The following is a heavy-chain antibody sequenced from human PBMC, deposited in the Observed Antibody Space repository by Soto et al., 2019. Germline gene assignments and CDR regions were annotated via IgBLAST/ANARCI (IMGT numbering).Heavy chain of an antibody. J-gene: IGHJ2*01. Sequence: GSLRLSCAASGFTFSTYDMHWVRQPTGKHLEWVASIGTAGDTYYPDSVKGRFTISRESADNLLSLQMNSLTADDTAVYFCARGRQPGGHWYFDLWGRGTLVTVSS. CDR2: IGTAGDT. V-gene: IGHV3-13*01. CDR1: GFTFSTYD. D-gene: IGHD2-2*01. CDR3: ARGRQPGGHWYFDL.